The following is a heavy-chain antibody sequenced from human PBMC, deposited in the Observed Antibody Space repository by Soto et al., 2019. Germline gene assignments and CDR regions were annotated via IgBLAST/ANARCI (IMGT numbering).Heavy chain of an antibody. J-gene: IGHJ3*01. V-gene: IGHV3-21*01. CDR2: ISSSSSYI. Sequence: EVQLVESGGGLVKPGGSLRLSCAASGFTFSSYSMNWVRQAPGKGLEWVSSISSSSSYIYYADSVKGRFTNSRDNAKNSLYLQMNSLRAEDTAVYYCARALGSMVRGVIITDAFDLWGQGTMVTVSS. D-gene: IGHD3-10*01. CDR3: ARALGSMVRGVIITDAFDL. CDR1: GFTFSSYS.